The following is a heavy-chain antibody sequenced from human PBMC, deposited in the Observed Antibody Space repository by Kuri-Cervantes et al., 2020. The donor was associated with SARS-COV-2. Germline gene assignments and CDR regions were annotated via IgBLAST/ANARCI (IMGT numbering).Heavy chain of an antibody. CDR2: IYTSGST. CDR3: ARHHYDFWSGYYPYYFDY. J-gene: IGHJ4*02. D-gene: IGHD3-3*01. CDR1: GGSISSYY. V-gene: IGHV4-4*07. Sequence: SETLSLTCTVSGGSISSYYWSWIRQPAGKGLEWIGRIYTSGSTNYNPSLKSRVTMSVDTSKNQFSLKLSSVTAADTAVYYCARHHYDFWSGYYPYYFDYWGQGTLVTVSS.